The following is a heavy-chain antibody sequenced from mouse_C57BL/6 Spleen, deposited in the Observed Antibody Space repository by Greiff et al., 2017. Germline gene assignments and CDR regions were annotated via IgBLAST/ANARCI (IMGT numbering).Heavy chain of an antibody. V-gene: IGHV1-54*01. J-gene: IGHJ3*01. Sequence: VKLLESGAELVRPGTSVKVSCKASGYAFTNYLIEWVKQRPGQGLEWIGVINPGSGGTNYKEKFKGKATLTADKSSSTAYMQLSSRTPEDSAVYFCASGVEGFAYWGQGTLVTVSA. CDR2: INPGSGGT. CDR3: ASGVEGFAY. CDR1: GYAFTNYL. D-gene: IGHD1-1*01.